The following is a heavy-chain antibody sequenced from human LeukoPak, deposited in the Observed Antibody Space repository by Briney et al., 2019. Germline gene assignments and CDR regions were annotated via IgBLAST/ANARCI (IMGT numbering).Heavy chain of an antibody. CDR2: INAGNGNT. V-gene: IGHV1-3*01. CDR3: ARGLSSSWEFDY. J-gene: IGHJ4*02. D-gene: IGHD6-13*01. Sequence: ASVTVSCKASGYTFTSYYMHWVRQAPGHRLEWMGWINAGNGNTKYSQKSQGRVTITKDTSASTASMELSSLRSEDTAVYYCARGLSSSWEFDYWGQGTLVTVSS. CDR1: GYTFTSYY.